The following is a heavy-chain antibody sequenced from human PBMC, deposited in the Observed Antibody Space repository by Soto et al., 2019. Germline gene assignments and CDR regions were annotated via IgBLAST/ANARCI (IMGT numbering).Heavy chain of an antibody. V-gene: IGHV3-23*01. J-gene: IGHJ4*02. CDR2: ISGSGYNT. CDR1: GFTFSSSS. D-gene: IGHD5-18*01. Sequence: GGSLRLSCAASGFTFSSSSIHWVRQAPGKGLEWVSGISGSGYNTYYADSMKGRFTISRDNSKNTLYLQVNSLRVDDTAVYYFAEDSRSGYNSAAYWGQGTLVTVSS. CDR3: AEDSRSGYNSAAY.